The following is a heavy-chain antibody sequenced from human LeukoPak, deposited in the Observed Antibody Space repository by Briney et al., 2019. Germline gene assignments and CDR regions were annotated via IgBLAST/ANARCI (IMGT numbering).Heavy chain of an antibody. Sequence: GGSLRLSCAASGFTFSSYEMNWVRQAPGKGLEWVSYISSSGTTIYYADSVNGRFTISRDNAKNALYLQMNSLRAEDTAVYYCATRNYYDSSGYYSYYFDYWGQGTLVTVSS. D-gene: IGHD3-22*01. J-gene: IGHJ4*02. CDR3: ATRNYYDSSGYYSYYFDY. CDR1: GFTFSSYE. CDR2: ISSSGTTI. V-gene: IGHV3-48*03.